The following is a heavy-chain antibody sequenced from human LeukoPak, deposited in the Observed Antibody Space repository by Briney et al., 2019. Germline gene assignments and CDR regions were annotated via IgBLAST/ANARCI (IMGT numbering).Heavy chain of an antibody. V-gene: IGHV4-38-2*01. CDR3: ASRVGYCSSTSCPLDY. Sequence: PSETLSLTCAVSGYSISSGYYWGWIRPPPGKGLEWIGSIYHSGSTYYNPSLKSRVTISVDTSKNQFSLKLSSVTAADTAVYYCASRVGYCSSTSCPLDYWGQGTLVTVSS. CDR2: IYHSGST. D-gene: IGHD2-2*03. CDR1: GYSISSGYY. J-gene: IGHJ4*02.